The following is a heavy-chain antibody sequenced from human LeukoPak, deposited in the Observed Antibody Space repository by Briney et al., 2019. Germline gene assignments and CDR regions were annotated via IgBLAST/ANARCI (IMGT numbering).Heavy chain of an antibody. V-gene: IGHV3-48*03. CDR3: TREGYYYDSSGYYLSFFDY. Sequence: GSLRLSCAASGFTFSSYEMNWVRQAPGKGLEWVSYISSSGSTIYYADSVKGRFTISRDDSKSIAYLQMNSLKTEDTAVYYCTREGYYYDSSGYYLSFFDYWGQGTLVTVSS. J-gene: IGHJ4*02. CDR1: GFTFSSYE. D-gene: IGHD3-22*01. CDR2: ISSSGSTI.